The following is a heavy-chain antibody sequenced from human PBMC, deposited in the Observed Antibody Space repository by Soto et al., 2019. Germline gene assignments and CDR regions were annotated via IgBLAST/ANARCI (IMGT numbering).Heavy chain of an antibody. J-gene: IGHJ6*02. Sequence: GGSLRLSCAAFGSTFSRYAMTWVRQAPGKGLEWVGGISASGGSTYYADFVNGRITISRDNPKSTLYLQMNSLRVDDTGEYYCARDWSTTGMVDYYYGMDVWGRGTTVTVSS. CDR3: ARDWSTTGMVDYYYGMDV. CDR1: GSTFSRYA. D-gene: IGHD2-2*01. CDR2: ISASGGST. V-gene: IGHV3-23*01.